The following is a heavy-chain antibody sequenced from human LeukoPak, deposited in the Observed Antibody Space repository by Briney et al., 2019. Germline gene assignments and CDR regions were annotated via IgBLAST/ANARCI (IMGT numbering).Heavy chain of an antibody. CDR3: ARVCGDRPSVDD. Sequence: SETLSLTCAVSGGSISSYYWSWIRQPPGKGLEWIGYIYYSGSTNYNPSLKSRVTISVDTSKNHFSLKLSSVTAADTAVYYCARVCGDRPSVDDWGQRTLVTVSS. CDR2: IYYSGST. D-gene: IGHD2-8*01. V-gene: IGHV4-59*08. CDR1: GGSISSYY. J-gene: IGHJ4*02.